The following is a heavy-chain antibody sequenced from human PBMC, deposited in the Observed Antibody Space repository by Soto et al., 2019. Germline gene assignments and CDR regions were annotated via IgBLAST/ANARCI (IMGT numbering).Heavy chain of an antibody. CDR3: ARVYYGSGSYYKNQVGYYYGMGV. CDR2: IIPIFGTA. Sequence: SVKVSCKASGGTFSSYAISWVRQAPGQGLEWMGGIIPIFGTANYAQKFQGRVTITADKSTSTAYMELSSLRSEDTAVYYCARVYYGSGSYYKNQVGYYYGMGVWGQGTTVTVSS. CDR1: GGTFSSYA. J-gene: IGHJ6*02. D-gene: IGHD3-10*01. V-gene: IGHV1-69*06.